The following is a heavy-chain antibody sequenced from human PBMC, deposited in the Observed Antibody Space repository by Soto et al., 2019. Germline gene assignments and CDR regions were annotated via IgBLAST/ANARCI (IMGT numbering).Heavy chain of an antibody. V-gene: IGHV4-59*01. D-gene: IGHD5-18*01. J-gene: IGHJ6*02. CDR1: GGSISSYN. Sequence: PSETLSLTCTVSGGSISSYNWSWIRQAPGEGLEWIGYIYNSGSSNYNPSLKSRVNITLDTPKNQFSLKLSSVTAADTAVYYCARTGERYSSGYYFFVMDVWGPGATVTFSS. CDR3: ARTGERYSSGYYFFVMDV. CDR2: IYNSGSS.